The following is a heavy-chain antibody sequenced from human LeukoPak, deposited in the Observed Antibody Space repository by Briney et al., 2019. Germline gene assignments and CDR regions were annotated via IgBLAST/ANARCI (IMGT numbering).Heavy chain of an antibody. D-gene: IGHD3-22*01. J-gene: IGHJ4*02. CDR2: IYYSGST. Sequence: SETLSLTCTVSGDSISSYYWTWIRQPPGKGLEWIGYIYYSGSTNYNPSLKSRVTISIDTSKNQFSLQLSSVTAADTAVYYCARGYHDFSGHWLSYFDYWGQGTLVTVSS. V-gene: IGHV4-59*01. CDR1: GDSISSYY. CDR3: ARGYHDFSGHWLSYFDY.